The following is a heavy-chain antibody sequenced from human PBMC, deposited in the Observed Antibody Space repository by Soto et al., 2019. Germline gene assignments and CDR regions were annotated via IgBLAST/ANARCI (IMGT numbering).Heavy chain of an antibody. CDR2: IYYSGST. D-gene: IGHD2-15*01. Sequence: SETLSLTCTVSGGSISSGDYYWSWIRQPTGKGLEWIGYIYYSGSTYYNPSLKSRVTISVDTSKNQFSLKLSSVTAADTAVYYCARDRSKCSGGSCYAFGIDYWGQGTLVTVSS. CDR3: ARDRSKCSGGSCYAFGIDY. V-gene: IGHV4-30-4*01. CDR1: GGSISSGDYY. J-gene: IGHJ4*02.